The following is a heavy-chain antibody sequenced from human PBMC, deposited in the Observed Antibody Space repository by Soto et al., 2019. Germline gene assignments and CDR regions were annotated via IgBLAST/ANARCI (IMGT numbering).Heavy chain of an antibody. CDR3: ARELDMADYYYGMDV. Sequence: GASVKVSCKASGYTFANYGISWVRQAPGQGLEWMGWFSAYSGNTKYAQKFQGRVTMTTDTSTSTAYMELRSLISDDTAVYYCARELDMADYYYGMDVWGQGTTVTVSS. CDR2: FSAYSGNT. D-gene: IGHD2-2*03. V-gene: IGHV1-18*01. CDR1: GYTFANYG. J-gene: IGHJ6*02.